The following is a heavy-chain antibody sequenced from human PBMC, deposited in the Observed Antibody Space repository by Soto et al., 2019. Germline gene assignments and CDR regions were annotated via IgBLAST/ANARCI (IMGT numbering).Heavy chain of an antibody. V-gene: IGHV3-21*01. CDR1: GFTFSSYS. D-gene: IGHD6-6*01. Sequence: EVQLVESGGGLVKPGGSLRLSCAASGFTFSSYSMNWVRQAPGKGLEWVSSISSSSSYIYYADSVKGRFTISRDNAKNSLYLQMNSLRVEDTAVYYCARDRSAARPRYYGMDVWGQGTTVTVSS. CDR2: ISSSSSYI. CDR3: ARDRSAARPRYYGMDV. J-gene: IGHJ6*02.